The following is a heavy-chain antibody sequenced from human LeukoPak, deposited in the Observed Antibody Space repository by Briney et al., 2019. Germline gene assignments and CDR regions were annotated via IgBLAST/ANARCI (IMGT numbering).Heavy chain of an antibody. CDR3: AKPQEADIWVPDY. CDR1: AFPFSSYG. CDR2: IRYNGFEQ. Sequence: GGSLRLSCAASAFPFSSYGMHWVRQAPGKGLEWVAFIRYNGFEQYYADSVKGRFTISRDNSKNTLYLEMNSMIPEDTALYYCAKPQEADIWVPDYWGQGPLVTVSS. V-gene: IGHV3-30*02. J-gene: IGHJ4*02. D-gene: IGHD3-9*01.